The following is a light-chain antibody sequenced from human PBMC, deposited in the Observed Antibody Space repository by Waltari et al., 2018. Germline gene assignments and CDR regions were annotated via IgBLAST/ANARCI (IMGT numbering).Light chain of an antibody. J-gene: IGLJ1*01. V-gene: IGLV2-14*03. CDR2: DFS. Sequence: QSALTQPASVSGSPGQSITVSCTGTSSDIGTYNYVSWYQQHPAKAPKLMIYDFSSRPSGVYKLFSGSKSGNTASLTISGLQAEDEADYYCDSKSSSSPHVFGTGTKVTVL. CDR3: DSKSSSSPHV. CDR1: SSDIGTYNY.